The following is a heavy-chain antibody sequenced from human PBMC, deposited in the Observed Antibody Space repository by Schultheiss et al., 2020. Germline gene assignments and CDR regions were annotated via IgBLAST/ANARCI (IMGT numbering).Heavy chain of an antibody. CDR2: IKHSGST. CDR1: GGSFSGYY. D-gene: IGHD6-19*01. V-gene: IGHV4-34*01. CDR3: ARDRGIIAVAGNYYYYGMDV. J-gene: IGHJ6*02. Sequence: SETLSLTCAVYGGSFSGYYWSWFRQPPGKGLEWIGEIKHSGSTNYNPPLKSRVTISVDTSKNQFSLKLSSVTAADTAVYYCARDRGIIAVAGNYYYYGMDVWGQGTTVTVSS.